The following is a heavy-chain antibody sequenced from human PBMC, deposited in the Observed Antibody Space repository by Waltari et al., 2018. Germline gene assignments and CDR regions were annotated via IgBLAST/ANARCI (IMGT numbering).Heavy chain of an antibody. CDR3: ARGHYYDSSGYYDY. V-gene: IGHV4-34*01. Sequence: QVQLQQWGAGLLKPSETLSLTCAVYGGSFSGYYWSWIRQPPGKGLEWIGEINHSGSTNYNPALQGRVTISVDTYKNQCSLKLSSVTAADTAVYYCARGHYYDSSGYYDYWGQGTLVTVSS. CDR1: GGSFSGYY. CDR2: INHSGST. D-gene: IGHD3-22*01. J-gene: IGHJ4*02.